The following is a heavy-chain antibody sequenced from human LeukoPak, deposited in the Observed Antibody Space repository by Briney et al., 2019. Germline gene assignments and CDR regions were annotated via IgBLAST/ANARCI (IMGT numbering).Heavy chain of an antibody. CDR3: AKWQLYSGNYYLDF. CDR1: GFTFSSYW. Sequence: GGSLRLSCAASGFTFSSYWMSWVRQAPGKGLEWVANIKQDGSVQYYVDSVRGRFTISRDNAKNSLYLQMNSLRAEDTAVYYCAKWQLYSGNYYLDFWGQGTLVTVSS. J-gene: IGHJ4*02. D-gene: IGHD1-26*01. CDR2: IKQDGSVQ. V-gene: IGHV3-7*01.